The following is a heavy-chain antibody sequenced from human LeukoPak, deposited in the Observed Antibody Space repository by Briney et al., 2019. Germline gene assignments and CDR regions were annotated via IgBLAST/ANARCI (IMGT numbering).Heavy chain of an antibody. J-gene: IGHJ4*02. CDR3: ARARNDYDSNGFSLLDY. V-gene: IGHV3-33*01. CDR1: GIGVSGHG. CDR2: IWYDGSNI. D-gene: IGHD3-22*01. Sequence: PVTLLRFACVAAGIGVSGHGMHWGRQAPGKGLEWVAVIWYDGSNIWYADSVKGRFTISRDNSKNTLYLQMNSLRAEDTALYYCARARNDYDSNGFSLLDYWGQGTLVTVSS.